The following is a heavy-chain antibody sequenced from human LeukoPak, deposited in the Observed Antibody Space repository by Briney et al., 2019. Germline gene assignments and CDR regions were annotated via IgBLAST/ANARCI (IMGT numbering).Heavy chain of an antibody. CDR3: AASSSGWHPFEY. D-gene: IGHD6-19*01. CDR2: ISYDGSNK. J-gene: IGHJ4*02. Sequence: GGSLRLSCAASGFTFSSYGMHWVRQAPGKGLEWVAVISYDGSNKYYADSVKGRFTISRDNSKNTLYLQMNSLRAEDTAVYYCAASSSGWHPFEYWGQGTLVTVSS. V-gene: IGHV3-30*03. CDR1: GFTFSSYG.